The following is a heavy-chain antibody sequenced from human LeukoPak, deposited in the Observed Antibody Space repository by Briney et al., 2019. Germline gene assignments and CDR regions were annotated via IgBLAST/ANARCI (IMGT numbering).Heavy chain of an antibody. CDR3: ARHPSAFMTPDY. D-gene: IGHD6-25*01. Sequence: KPSETLSLTCAVYGGSFSGYYWSWIRQPPGKGLEWIGEINHSGSTNYNPSLKSRVTISVDTSKNQFSLKLSSVTAADTAVYYCARHPSAFMTPDYWGQGTLVTVSS. V-gene: IGHV4-34*01. CDR1: GGSFSGYY. CDR2: INHSGST. J-gene: IGHJ4*02.